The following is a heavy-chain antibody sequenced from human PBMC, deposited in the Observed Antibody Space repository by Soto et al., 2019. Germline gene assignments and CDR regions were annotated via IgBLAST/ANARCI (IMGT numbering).Heavy chain of an antibody. CDR3: AKEESLLRFHPYYFDY. V-gene: IGHV3-30*18. J-gene: IGHJ4*02. CDR1: GVTFSSYG. Sequence: PGGSLRLSCAASGVTFSSYGMHWVRQAPGKGLEWVAVISYDGSNKYYADSVKGRFTISRDNSKNTLYLQMNSLRAEDTAVYYWAKEESLLRFHPYYFDYWGQGTLVTVSS. CDR2: ISYDGSNK. D-gene: IGHD3-3*01.